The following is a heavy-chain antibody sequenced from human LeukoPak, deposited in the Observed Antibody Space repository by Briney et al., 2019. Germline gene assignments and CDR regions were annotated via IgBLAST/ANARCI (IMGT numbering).Heavy chain of an antibody. V-gene: IGHV7-4-1*02. D-gene: IGHD5-12*01. Sequence: ASVKVSCKASGYTFTSYAMNWVRQAPGQGLEWMGWINTNTGNPTYAQGFTGRFVFSLDTSVSTAYLQISSLKAEDIAVYYCARDRSPAGSYYYYGMDVWGQGTTVTVSS. CDR1: GYTFTSYA. J-gene: IGHJ6*02. CDR2: INTNTGNP. CDR3: ARDRSPAGSYYYYGMDV.